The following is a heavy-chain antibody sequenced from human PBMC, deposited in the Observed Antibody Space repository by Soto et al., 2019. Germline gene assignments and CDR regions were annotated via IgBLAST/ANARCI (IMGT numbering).Heavy chain of an antibody. Sequence: SETLSLTCTVSGGSISSSSYYWGWIRQPPGKGLEWIGSIYYSGSTYYNPSLKSRVTISVDTSKNQFSLKLSSGTAADTAVYYCARQGRYDFWSGSPNWFDPWGQGTLVTVSS. CDR1: GGSISSSSYY. J-gene: IGHJ5*02. CDR3: ARQGRYDFWSGSPNWFDP. V-gene: IGHV4-39*01. D-gene: IGHD3-3*01. CDR2: IYYSGST.